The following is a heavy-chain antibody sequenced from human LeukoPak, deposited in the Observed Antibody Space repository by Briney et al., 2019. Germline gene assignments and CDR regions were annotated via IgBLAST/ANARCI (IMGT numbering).Heavy chain of an antibody. J-gene: IGHJ4*02. CDR1: GFTFSSYE. V-gene: IGHV3-48*03. CDR2: ISSSGSTI. CDR3: AGVSPFYYFDY. Sequence: PGGSLRLSCAASGFTFSSYEMNWVSQAPGKGLEWVSYISSSGSTIYYADSVKGRFTISRDNAKNSLYLQMNSLRAEDTAVYYCAGVSPFYYFDYWGQGTLVTVSS.